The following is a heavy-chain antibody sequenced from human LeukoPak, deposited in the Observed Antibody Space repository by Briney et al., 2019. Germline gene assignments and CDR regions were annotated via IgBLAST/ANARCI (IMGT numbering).Heavy chain of an antibody. V-gene: IGHV3-7*03. J-gene: IGHJ4*02. CDR2: INQDGNDK. CDR1: GFTLSTYW. D-gene: IGHD1-26*01. CDR3: ARDRSLGCDH. Sequence: GGSLRLSCADSGFTLSTYWITWVRQAPGKGLEWVANINQDGNDKYYVDSVKGRFTISRDNAKNSLYLQMNSLRVEDTAVYYCARDRSLGCDHWGQGTLVTASS.